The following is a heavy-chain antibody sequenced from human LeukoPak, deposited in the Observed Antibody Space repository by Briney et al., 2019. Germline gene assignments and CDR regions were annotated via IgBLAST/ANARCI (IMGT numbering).Heavy chain of an antibody. CDR2: INPNSGGT. Sequence: ASVKVSCKASGYTFTGYYMHWVRQAPGQGLEWMGWINPNSGGTNYAQKFQGRVTMTRDTSISTAYMELSRLRSEDTAVYYCAKPIWFGELSFDYWGQGTLVTVSS. CDR3: AKPIWFGELSFDY. J-gene: IGHJ4*02. V-gene: IGHV1-2*02. D-gene: IGHD3-10*01. CDR1: GYTFTGYY.